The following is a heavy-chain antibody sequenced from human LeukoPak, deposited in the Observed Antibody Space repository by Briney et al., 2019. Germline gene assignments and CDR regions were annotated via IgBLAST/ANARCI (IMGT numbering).Heavy chain of an antibody. CDR1: GGSTSSGGYS. CDR3: ARASGYDTATNYYYGMDV. V-gene: IGHV4-30-2*01. J-gene: IGHJ6*02. D-gene: IGHD5-12*01. Sequence: SETLSLTCAVSGGSTSSGGYSWSWIRQPPGKGLEWIGYIYHSGSTYYNPSLKSRVTISVDRSKNQFSLKLSSVTAADTAVYYCARASGYDTATNYYYGMDVWGQGTTVTVSS. CDR2: IYHSGST.